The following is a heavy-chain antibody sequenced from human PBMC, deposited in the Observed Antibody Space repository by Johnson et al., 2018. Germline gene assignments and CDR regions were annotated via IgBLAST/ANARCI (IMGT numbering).Heavy chain of an antibody. J-gene: IGHJ3*02. D-gene: IGHD3-10*01. CDR1: GFIFRNYG. Sequence: QVQLVQSGGGAVQPGRSLRLSCGASGFIFRNYGMHWVRQAPGKGLEWVSVIYSGGSTYYADSVKGRFTISRDNSKNTLYLQMNSLRAEDTAVYYCARDGITLGAFDIWGQGTMVTVSS. V-gene: IGHV3-NL1*01. CDR2: IYSGGST. CDR3: ARDGITLGAFDI.